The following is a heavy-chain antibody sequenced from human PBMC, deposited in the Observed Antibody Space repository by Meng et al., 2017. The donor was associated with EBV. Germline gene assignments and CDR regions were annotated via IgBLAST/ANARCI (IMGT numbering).Heavy chain of an antibody. Sequence: DQVVQDGGEGKNPGASVKVSCKASGYTFTGYYMQWVRQAHGQGLEWMGRINPNSGGTNYAQKFQGRVTMTRDTSISTAYMELSRLRSDDTAVYYCARVGIAVAGTGDYWGQGTLVTVSS. CDR1: GYTFTGYY. CDR3: ARVGIAVAGTGDY. D-gene: IGHD6-19*01. V-gene: IGHV1-2*06. CDR2: INPNSGGT. J-gene: IGHJ4*02.